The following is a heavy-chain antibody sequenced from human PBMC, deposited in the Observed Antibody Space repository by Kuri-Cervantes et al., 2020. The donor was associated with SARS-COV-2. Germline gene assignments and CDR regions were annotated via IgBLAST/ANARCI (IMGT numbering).Heavy chain of an antibody. D-gene: IGHD1-7*01. CDR3: AKDLEELELPATTP. V-gene: IGHV3-30*18. J-gene: IGHJ4*02. Sequence: LACAASGFTFSSYGMHWVRQAPGKGLEWVAVISYDGSNKYYADSVKGRFTISRDNSKNTLYLQMNSLRAEGTAVYYCAKDLEELELPATTPWGQETQVTVSS. CDR1: GFTFSSYG. CDR2: ISYDGSNK.